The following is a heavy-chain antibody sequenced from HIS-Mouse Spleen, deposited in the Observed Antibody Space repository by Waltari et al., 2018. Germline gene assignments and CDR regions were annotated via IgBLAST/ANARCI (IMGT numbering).Heavy chain of an antibody. D-gene: IGHD6-13*01. CDR1: GGSISSSSYY. J-gene: IGHJ2*01. Sequence: QLQLQESGPGLVKPSETLSLTCTVSGGSISSSSYYWGCIRQPPGKGREWMRRIYYSGRTYCNPALMIGVTRSVDTSKSQFSVKLSSVTAANTAVYYCAREIPYSSSWYDWYFDLWGRGTLVTVSS. V-gene: IGHV4-39*07. CDR3: AREIPYSSSWYDWYFDL. CDR2: IYYSGRT.